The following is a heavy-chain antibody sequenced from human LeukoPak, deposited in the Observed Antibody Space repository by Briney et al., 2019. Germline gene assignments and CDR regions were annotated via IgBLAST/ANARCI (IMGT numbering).Heavy chain of an antibody. V-gene: IGHV1-69*05. J-gene: IGHJ6*03. Sequence: SVKVSCKASGGTFSSSGISWVRQAPGQGLEWMGGIIPSFGTPKYAQEFLGRVTLTTDESTSTSYMELSSLRSEDTAVYYCARAWGDGTTLSLWDYYYMDVWGKGTTVTVSS. CDR2: IIPSFGTP. CDR3: ARAWGDGTTLSLWDYYYMDV. D-gene: IGHD4-11*01. CDR1: GGTFSSSG.